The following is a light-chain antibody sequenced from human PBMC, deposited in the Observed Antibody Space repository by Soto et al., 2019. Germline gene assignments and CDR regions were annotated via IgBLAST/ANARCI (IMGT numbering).Light chain of an antibody. CDR1: SSDVGGYNY. CDR2: DVS. V-gene: IGLV2-14*01. CDR3: SSYTSSSTLV. Sequence: QSALTQPASVSGSPGQSITISCTGTSSDVGGYNYVSWYQQHAGKAPKLMIYDVSNRPSGVSNRFSGSKSGNTASLTISGRQAEDEADYYCSSYTSSSTLVFGGGTKVTVL. J-gene: IGLJ2*01.